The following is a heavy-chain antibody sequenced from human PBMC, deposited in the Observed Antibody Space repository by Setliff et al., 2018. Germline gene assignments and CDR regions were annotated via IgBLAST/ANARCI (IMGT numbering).Heavy chain of an antibody. J-gene: IGHJ4*02. CDR1: GYTFTNYY. CDR3: ARGGSPDCSTAGCRYGDYVY. Sequence: ASVKVSCKASGYTFTNYYINWARRAPGQGLEWMGIINPRAGTTSYAQKLQGRVTMTRDTSTNTVYMELSSLRSEDTAVYYCARGGSPDCSTAGCRYGDYVYWGQGTQVTVSS. CDR2: INPRAGTT. D-gene: IGHD2-2*01. V-gene: IGHV1-46*03.